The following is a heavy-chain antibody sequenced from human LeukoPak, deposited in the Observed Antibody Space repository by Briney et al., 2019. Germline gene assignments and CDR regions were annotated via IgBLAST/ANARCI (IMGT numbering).Heavy chain of an antibody. CDR3: ARGYYDSSGPPIDP. J-gene: IGHJ5*02. CDR2: IYYSGST. D-gene: IGHD3-22*01. CDR1: GGSISSTSYY. Sequence: SETLSLTCTVSGGSISSTSYYWAWIRQPPGKGLEWIGYIYYSGSTNYNPSLKSRVTISVDTSKNQFSLKLSSVTAADTAVYYCARGYYDSSGPPIDPWGQGTLVTVSS. V-gene: IGHV4-61*05.